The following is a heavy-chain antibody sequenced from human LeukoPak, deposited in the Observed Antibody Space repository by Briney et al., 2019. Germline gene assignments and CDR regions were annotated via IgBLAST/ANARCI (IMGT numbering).Heavy chain of an antibody. J-gene: IGHJ4*01. V-gene: IGHV4-4*07. CDR1: DASVTTYS. CDR2: VYSSGSP. CDR3: ARDHYGSGSYKAYFDY. D-gene: IGHD3-10*01. Sequence: SETLSLTCTVSDASVTTYSWSWLRQPAGKGLEWIGRVYSSGSPKYNPSLKSRVTTSADTSKNQFSLKLPAVTAADTAVYYCARDHYGSGSYKAYFDYWGHGIKVTVSS.